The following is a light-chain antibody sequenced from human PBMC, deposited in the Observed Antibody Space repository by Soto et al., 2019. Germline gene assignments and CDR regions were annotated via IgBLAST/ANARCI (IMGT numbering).Light chain of an antibody. Sequence: EIALTQSPGTRSLSPGERATLSCRASQSVSSSYLAWYQQKPGQAPRLLIYGASSRATGIPDRFSGSGSGTDVTLTISRLEPEDFAVYYCQQYGSSPPITFGGETNVEIK. V-gene: IGKV3-20*01. CDR2: GAS. CDR3: QQYGSSPPIT. CDR1: QSVSSSY. J-gene: IGKJ4*01.